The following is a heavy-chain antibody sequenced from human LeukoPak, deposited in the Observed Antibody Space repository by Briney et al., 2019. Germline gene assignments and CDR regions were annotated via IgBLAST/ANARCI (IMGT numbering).Heavy chain of an antibody. D-gene: IGHD3-22*01. CDR3: ASYDSSGYQYYFDY. J-gene: IGHJ4*02. Sequence: GASVTVSCKASGYTFTIYGISWVRQAPGQGLEWMGWISAYNGNTNYAQKLQGRVTMTTDTSTSTAYMELRSLRSDDTAVYYCASYDSSGYQYYFDYWGQGTLVTVSS. CDR1: GYTFTIYG. V-gene: IGHV1-18*01. CDR2: ISAYNGNT.